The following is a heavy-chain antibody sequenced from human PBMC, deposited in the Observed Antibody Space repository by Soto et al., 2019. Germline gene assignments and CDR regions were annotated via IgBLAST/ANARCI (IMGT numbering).Heavy chain of an antibody. D-gene: IGHD2-21*02. CDR1: GFTFRSYV. J-gene: IGHJ6*02. CDR2: IWHDGAKK. Sequence: QGQLVESGGGVVQPGRSLRLSCVASGFTFRSYVMHWFRQAPGKGLEWVAVIWHDGAKKYYADSVKGRVTISRDNSKNTVYLQMNSLRVEDTAVYYCAREGVDCPRVVYYYYGLDDWGQGTMVTVSS. V-gene: IGHV3-33*01. CDR3: AREGVDCPRVVYYYYGLDD.